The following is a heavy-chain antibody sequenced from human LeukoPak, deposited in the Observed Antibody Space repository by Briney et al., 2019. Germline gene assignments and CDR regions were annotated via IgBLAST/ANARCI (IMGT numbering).Heavy chain of an antibody. D-gene: IGHD3-9*01. CDR3: ASGGYDILTGVDY. J-gene: IGHJ4*02. CDR1: GFTFSSYA. V-gene: IGHV3-23*01. CDR2: ISGSGGST. Sequence: GGSLRLSCAASGFTFSSYAMSWVRQAPGKGLEWVSAISGSGGSTYYADSVKGRFTISRGNSKNTLYLQMNSLRAEDTAVYYCASGGYDILTGVDYWGQGTLVTVSS.